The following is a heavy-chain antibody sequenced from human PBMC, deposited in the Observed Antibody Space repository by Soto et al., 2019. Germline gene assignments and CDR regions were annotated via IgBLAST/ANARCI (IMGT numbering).Heavy chain of an antibody. CDR1: GPSISSSIYY. V-gene: IGHV4-39*01. CDR2: IYYSVST. J-gene: IGHJ5*02. CDR3: ARHYSSSGTAWYDP. D-gene: IGHD6-13*01. Sequence: LSETLYLTCTISGPSISSSIYYWGWIRQPPGKGLEWIGRIYYSVSTYYNPSLKRRGTKSVDASKNRLYLKLSSVTAAATAVYHCARHYSSSGTAWYDPWSQGTQVTVSP.